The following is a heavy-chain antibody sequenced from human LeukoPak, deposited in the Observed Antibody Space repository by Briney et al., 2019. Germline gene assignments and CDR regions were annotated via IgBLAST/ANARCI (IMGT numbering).Heavy chain of an antibody. CDR2: ITSGVGIT. J-gene: IGHJ4*02. Sequence: GGSLRLSCAASGFTFSNYGMNWVRQAPGKGLEWVSIITSGVGITYYADSVKGRFTISRDNSKNTLYLQMNSLRAEDTAVYYCAKGDYYDLDYWGQGTLVTVSS. CDR3: AKGDYYDLDY. V-gene: IGHV3-23*01. CDR1: GFTFSNYG. D-gene: IGHD3-22*01.